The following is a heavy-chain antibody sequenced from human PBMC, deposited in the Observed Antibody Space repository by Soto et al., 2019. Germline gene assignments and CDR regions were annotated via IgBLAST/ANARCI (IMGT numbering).Heavy chain of an antibody. CDR1: GFTFSNFA. D-gene: IGHD6-6*01. CDR3: AKAMSTPSRPRNYFDY. J-gene: IGHJ4*02. CDR2: ISGGGGTT. V-gene: IGHV3-23*01. Sequence: EVQLLESGGDLVQPGGSLRLSCAASGFTFSNFAMSWVRQAPGKGLEWVSVISGGGGTTYYADSVKGRFTISRDNSKNTLYLQMDSLRAEDTALYYCAKAMSTPSRPRNYFDYWGRGTLVTVSS.